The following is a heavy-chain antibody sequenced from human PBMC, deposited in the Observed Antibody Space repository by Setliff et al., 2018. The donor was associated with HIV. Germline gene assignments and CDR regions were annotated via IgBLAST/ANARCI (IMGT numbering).Heavy chain of an antibody. CDR2: INHAGST. CDR3: ATLSGPVDH. V-gene: IGHV4-34*01. D-gene: IGHD3-3*01. J-gene: IGHJ4*02. Sequence: SETLSLTCTLYGASFSGYXXXWIRQPPGKGLEWIGEINHAGSTNFNPSLKGRVTISVDMSKRQFSLHLTSVTAADTAVXXCATLSGPVDHWGQGTLVTVSS. CDR1: GASFSGYX.